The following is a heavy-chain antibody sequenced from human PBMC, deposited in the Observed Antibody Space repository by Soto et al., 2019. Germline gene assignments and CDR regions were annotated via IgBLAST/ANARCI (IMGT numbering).Heavy chain of an antibody. J-gene: IGHJ4*02. D-gene: IGHD6-19*01. CDR2: IYWDDDK. V-gene: IGHV2-5*02. Sequence: QITLKESGPTLVKPTQTLTLTCTFSGFSLSSTRMAVGWIRQPPGKALEWLALIYWDDDKRYSPFLKSRLTIPKDTSKNQVVLTKSNMDPVDTASYYCAHIVVAGLGYYFDYWGQGTLVTVSS. CDR3: AHIVVAGLGYYFDY. CDR1: GFSLSSTRMA.